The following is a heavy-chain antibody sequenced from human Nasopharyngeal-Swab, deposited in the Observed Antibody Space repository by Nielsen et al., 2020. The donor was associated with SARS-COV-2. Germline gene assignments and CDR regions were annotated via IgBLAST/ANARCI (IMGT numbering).Heavy chain of an antibody. CDR1: GGSFSGYY. J-gene: IGHJ4*02. V-gene: IGHV4-34*01. CDR2: INHSGST. D-gene: IGHD6-13*01. Sequence: SETLSLTCAVYGGSFSGYYWSWIRQPPGKGLEWIGEINHSGSTNYNPSLKSRVTISVDTSKNQFSPKLSSVTAADTAVYYCARWGNSSSWYYFDYWGQGTLVTVSS. CDR3: ARWGNSSSWYYFDY.